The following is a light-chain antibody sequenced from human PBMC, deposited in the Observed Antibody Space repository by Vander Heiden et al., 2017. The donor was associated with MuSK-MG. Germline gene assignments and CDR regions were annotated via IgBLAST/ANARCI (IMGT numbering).Light chain of an antibody. V-gene: IGKV1-6*01. CDR3: RQEDNYPWT. J-gene: IGKJ1*01. Sequence: AIQMTQSPSSLSASLGDRVTITCRASQGIRQDLGWYQQKPGKAPKLLIYAASTLQSGVPSRFSGSGSGTDFTLTISSLQPEDFATYYCRQEDNYPWTFGQSTKVEIK. CDR2: AAS. CDR1: QGIRQD.